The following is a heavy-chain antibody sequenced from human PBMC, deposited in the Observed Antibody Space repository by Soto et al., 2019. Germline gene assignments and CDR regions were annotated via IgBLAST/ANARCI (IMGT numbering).Heavy chain of an antibody. Sequence: QVQLVQSGSEVKKPGASVKVSCKASGYTFTSYAMHWVRQAPGQRLEWMGWINAGNGNTKYSQKFQGRVTITRDTSASTGYMELRRLRSEDTAVYYCARVLGGWPDYWCQGTLVTVSS. V-gene: IGHV1-3*01. CDR1: GYTFTSYA. D-gene: IGHD2-15*01. CDR3: ARVLGGWPDY. CDR2: INAGNGNT. J-gene: IGHJ4*02.